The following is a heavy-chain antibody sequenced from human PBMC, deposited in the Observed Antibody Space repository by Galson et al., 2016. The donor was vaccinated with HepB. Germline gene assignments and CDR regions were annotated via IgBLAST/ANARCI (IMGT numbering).Heavy chain of an antibody. J-gene: IGHJ6*02. D-gene: IGHD4-11*01. CDR3: SRDHLVTTPEGYYYYYGIDV. CDR1: GGSITSDTYF. Sequence: TLSLTCNVSGGSITSDTYFWAWIRQLPGKGLEWMGYISYDGTTSYNPSLKSRITMSVDTSKNQFALKLISVSAADTAIYYCSRDHLVTTPEGYYYYYGIDVWGQGTTVTVS. V-gene: IGHV4-31*03. CDR2: ISYDGTT.